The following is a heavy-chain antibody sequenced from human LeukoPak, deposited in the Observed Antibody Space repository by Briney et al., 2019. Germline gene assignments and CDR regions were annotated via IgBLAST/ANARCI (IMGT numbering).Heavy chain of an antibody. CDR1: GYTFTSYD. D-gene: IGHD5-12*01. CDR3: ARGGSGYDLYCYYYMDV. J-gene: IGHJ6*03. V-gene: IGHV1-8*01. CDR2: MNPNSGNT. Sequence: ASVKVSCKASGYTFTSYDINWVRQATGQGLEWMGWMNPNSGNTGYAQKFQGRVTMTRNTSISTAYMELSSLRSDDTAVYYCARGGSGYDLYCYYYMDVWGKGTTVTVSS.